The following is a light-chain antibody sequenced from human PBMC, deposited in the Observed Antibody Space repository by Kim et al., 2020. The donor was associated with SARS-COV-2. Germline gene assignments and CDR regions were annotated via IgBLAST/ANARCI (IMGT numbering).Light chain of an antibody. Sequence: EIVLTQSPATLSLSPGERATLSCRASHSVNNYLAWYQQKPGQAPRLLIYDAFNRATGIPARFSGSGSGRDYTLTISSLDHEDSAVYYCQQRSNWLTFGGGTKVDIK. CDR2: DAF. J-gene: IGKJ4*01. V-gene: IGKV3-11*02. CDR3: QQRSNWLT. CDR1: HSVNNY.